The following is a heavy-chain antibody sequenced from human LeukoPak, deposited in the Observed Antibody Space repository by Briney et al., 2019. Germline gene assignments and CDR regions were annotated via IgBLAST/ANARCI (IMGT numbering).Heavy chain of an antibody. CDR2: IYYSGST. D-gene: IGHD3-3*01. J-gene: IGHJ4*02. V-gene: IGHV4-31*03. Sequence: SETLSLTCTVSGGSISSGGYYWSWIRQHPGKGLEWIGYIYYSGSTYYNPSLKSRVTISVDTSKNQFSLKLSSVTAADTAVYYCARGKLLEWPYNFDYWGQGTLVTVSS. CDR3: ARGKLLEWPYNFDY. CDR1: GGSISSGGYY.